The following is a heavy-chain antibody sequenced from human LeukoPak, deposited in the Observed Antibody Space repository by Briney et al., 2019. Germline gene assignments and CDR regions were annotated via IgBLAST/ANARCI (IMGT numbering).Heavy chain of an antibody. J-gene: IGHJ4*02. CDR2: INHSGST. CDR3: ARGRRWLQVFDY. D-gene: IGHD5-24*01. V-gene: IGHV4-34*01. CDR1: GGSFSGYY. Sequence: PSETLSLPCAVYGGSFSGYYWSWIRQPPGKGLEWIGEINHSGSTNYNPSLKSRVTISVDTSKNQFSLKLSSVTAADTAVYYCARGRRWLQVFDYWGQGTLVTVSS.